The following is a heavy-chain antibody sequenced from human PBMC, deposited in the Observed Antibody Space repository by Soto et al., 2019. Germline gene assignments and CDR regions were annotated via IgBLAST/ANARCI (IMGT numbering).Heavy chain of an antibody. J-gene: IGHJ3*02. Sequence: ASVKVSCKASENTFSTYSLHWVRQAPGQGLEWMGVINPTTTTTADAQKFQGRVTMTRDTSTSTVFLELSSLRSGDTAVYFCARDLYSTSWYVRAFDMWG. V-gene: IGHV1-46*03. CDR1: ENTFSTYS. CDR2: INPTTTTT. D-gene: IGHD6-13*01. CDR3: ARDLYSTSWYVRAFDM.